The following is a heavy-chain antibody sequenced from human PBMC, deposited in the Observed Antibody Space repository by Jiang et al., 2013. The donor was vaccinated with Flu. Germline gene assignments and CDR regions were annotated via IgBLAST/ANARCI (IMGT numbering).Heavy chain of an antibody. CDR1: GDSISGSSYY. Sequence: KPSETLSLTCSVSGDSISGSSYYWSWIRLTPGKHLEWIGNINYRGATYYNLSLKRRVSMSVDTSKNEFSLRLTSVTAADTALYFCARNPPRGDIPYFDFWGLGTLITVSS. CDR3: ARNPPRGDIPYFDF. J-gene: IGHJ4*02. CDR2: INYRGAT. D-gene: IGHD2-2*02. V-gene: IGHV4-39*07.